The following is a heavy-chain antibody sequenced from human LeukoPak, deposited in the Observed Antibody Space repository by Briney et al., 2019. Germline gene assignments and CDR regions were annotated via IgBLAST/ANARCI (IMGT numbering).Heavy chain of an antibody. J-gene: IGHJ3*01. CDR2: IYYSGST. V-gene: IGHV4-39*07. Sequence: PSETLSLTCTVSGGSISSSSYYWGWIRQPPGKGLEWIGSIYYSGSTYYNPSLKSRVTISVDTSKNQFSLKLSSVTAADTAVYYCARDRSTEQLVWGQGTMVTVSS. CDR1: GGSISSSSYY. CDR3: ARDRSTEQLV. D-gene: IGHD6-13*01.